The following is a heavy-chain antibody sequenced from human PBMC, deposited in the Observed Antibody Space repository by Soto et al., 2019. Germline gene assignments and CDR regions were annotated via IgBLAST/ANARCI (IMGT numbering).Heavy chain of an antibody. J-gene: IGHJ3*02. CDR3: ANVQLERLRLSAFDI. CDR2: ISGSGGST. CDR1: GFTFSSYA. D-gene: IGHD1-1*01. Sequence: GGSLRLSCAASGFTFSSYAMSWVRQAPGKGLEWVSAISGSGGSTYYADSVKGRFTISRDNSKNTLYLQMNSLRAEDTAVYYCANVQLERLRLSAFDIWGQGTMVTVSS. V-gene: IGHV3-23*01.